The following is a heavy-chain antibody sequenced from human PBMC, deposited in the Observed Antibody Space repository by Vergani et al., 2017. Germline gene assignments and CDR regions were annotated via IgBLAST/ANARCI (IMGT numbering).Heavy chain of an antibody. V-gene: IGHV1-69*01. D-gene: IGHD2-2*02. J-gene: IGHJ4*02. CDR2: IIPIFGTA. CDR3: AREAECSSTSCYTGWMRYFDY. Sequence: QVQLVQSVPEVFYPLSSXXXSXXPXXFTFPTSPISSFPHPPPHPXDCFVGIIPIFGTANYAQKFQGRVTITADESTSTAYMELSSLRSEDTAVYYCAREAECSSTSCYTGWMRYFDYWGQGTLVTVSS. CDR1: XFTFPTSP.